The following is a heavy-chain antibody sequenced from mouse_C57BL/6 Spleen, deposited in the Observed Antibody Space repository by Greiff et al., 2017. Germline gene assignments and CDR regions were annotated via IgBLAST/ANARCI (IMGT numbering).Heavy chain of an antibody. CDR2: INPNNGGT. D-gene: IGHD1-1*01. J-gene: IGHJ2*01. Sequence: VQLQQSGPELVKPGASVKISCKASGYTFTDYYMNWVKQSHGKSLEWIGDINPNNGGTSYNQKFKGKATLTVDKSSSTAYMELRSLTSEDSAVYYCARSRIYYYGSSYNYWGQGTTLTVSS. V-gene: IGHV1-26*01. CDR3: ARSRIYYYGSSYNY. CDR1: GYTFTDYY.